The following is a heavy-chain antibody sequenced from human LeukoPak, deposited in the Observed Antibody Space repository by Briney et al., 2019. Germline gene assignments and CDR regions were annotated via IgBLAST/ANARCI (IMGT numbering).Heavy chain of an antibody. CDR2: INPSGGST. J-gene: IGHJ4*02. Sequence: ASVKVSCKASGYTFTSYYMHWVRQAPGQGLEWMGIINPSGGSTSYAQKFQGRVTMTRDMSTSTVYMELSSLRSEDTAVYYCARDGRDCSGGSCPGDYWGQGTLVTVSS. D-gene: IGHD2-15*01. CDR1: GYTFTSYY. CDR3: ARDGRDCSGGSCPGDY. V-gene: IGHV1-46*01.